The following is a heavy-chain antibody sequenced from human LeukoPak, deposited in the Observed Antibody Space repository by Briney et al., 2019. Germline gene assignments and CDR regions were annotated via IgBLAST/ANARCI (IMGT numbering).Heavy chain of an antibody. CDR1: GLTLRNIF. V-gene: IGHV3-15*07. J-gene: IGHJ6*02. CDR2: IKSQYDGGTT. Sequence: GGSLRLSCAVSGLTLRNIFLNWVRQAPGKGPEWVGRIKSQYDGGTTDYAAPVKGRFSISRDDSKNSLFLQMNSLRAEDTAVYYCAKDPTSYYYGMDVWGQGTTVTVSS. CDR3: AKDPTSYYYGMDV.